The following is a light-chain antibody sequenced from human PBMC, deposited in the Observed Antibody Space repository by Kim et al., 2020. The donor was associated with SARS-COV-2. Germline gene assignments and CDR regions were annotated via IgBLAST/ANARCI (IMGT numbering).Light chain of an antibody. V-gene: IGLV3-25*03. CDR2: KDS. J-gene: IGLJ2*01. Sequence: PGQTARITCSGDALPKQYAYWYQQKPGQAPVLVIYKDSERPSGIPERFSGSSSGTTVTLTISGVQAEDEADYYCQSADSSGTYVVFGVGTPLTVL. CDR1: ALPKQY. CDR3: QSADSSGTYVV.